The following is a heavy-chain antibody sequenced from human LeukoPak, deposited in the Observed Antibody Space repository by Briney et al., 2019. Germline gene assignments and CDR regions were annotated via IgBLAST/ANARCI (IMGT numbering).Heavy chain of an antibody. D-gene: IGHD2-15*01. CDR3: ARQPYIVVVDNWFDP. Sequence: PSDTLSLTCTVSGGSITSSGFYWGWIRQPPGKGVEWIGNIYYGGSAYYNPSLKSRVTISVDTSKNQFSLKLSSVTAADTAVYYCARQPYIVVVDNWFDPWGQGTLVAVSS. J-gene: IGHJ5*02. CDR1: GGSITSSGFY. CDR2: IYYGGSA. V-gene: IGHV4-39*07.